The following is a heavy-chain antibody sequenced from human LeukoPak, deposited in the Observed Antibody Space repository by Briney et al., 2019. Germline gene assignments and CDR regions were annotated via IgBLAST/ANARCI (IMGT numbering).Heavy chain of an antibody. CDR2: TYYRSQQWHS. D-gene: IGHD3-3*01. CDR3: GRETDFGVVTN. J-gene: IGHJ4*02. Sequence: SQTLSLTCAISVDSVSSNGASWNWIRQSPTRGLECLGRTYYRSQQWHSDYAPSVKGRITLNPDTSKNQFSLQLNSMTPEDTAVYYCGRETDFGVVTNWGQGTLVTVSS. V-gene: IGHV6-1*01. CDR1: VDSVSSNGAS.